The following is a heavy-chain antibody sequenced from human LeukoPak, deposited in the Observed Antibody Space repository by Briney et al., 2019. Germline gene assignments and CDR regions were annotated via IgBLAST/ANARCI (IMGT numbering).Heavy chain of an antibody. CDR2: IYYSGST. V-gene: IGHV4-59*01. D-gene: IGHD3-10*01. Sequence: PSETLSLTCTVSGGSISGYYWSWIRQPPGKGLEWIGYIYYSGSTNYNPSLKSRVTISVDTSKNQFSLKLSSVTAADTAVYYCASLDGSGRNHWGQGTLVTVSS. CDR1: GGSISGYY. J-gene: IGHJ5*02. CDR3: ASLDGSGRNH.